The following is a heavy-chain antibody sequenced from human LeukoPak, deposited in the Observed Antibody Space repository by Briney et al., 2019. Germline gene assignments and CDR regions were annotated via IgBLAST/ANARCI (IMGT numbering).Heavy chain of an antibody. CDR2: IYTSGNT. V-gene: IGHV4-4*07. Sequence: SETLSLTCTVSGGSINGYYWGWIRQPPGKGLEWIGRIYTSGNTDYNPSLNSRVTMSVDTSRNQFSLRLSSVSAADTAVYYCARSARVEPTSGYCFDSWGRGTRVTVSS. D-gene: IGHD2-15*01. CDR3: ARSARVEPTSGYCFDS. J-gene: IGHJ4*02. CDR1: GGSINGYY.